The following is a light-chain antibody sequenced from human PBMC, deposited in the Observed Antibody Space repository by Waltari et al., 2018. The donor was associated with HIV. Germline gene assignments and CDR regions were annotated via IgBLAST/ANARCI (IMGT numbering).Light chain of an antibody. CDR2: EVI. CDR3: SSYAGSKVV. V-gene: IGLV2-8*01. Sequence: QSALTQPPSASGSPGQSVTISCTGTSSDVGAYNYVSWYQQHPGKAPKLMIYEVIKRPSGVPDRFSGSKSGNAASLTVSGLQAEDEADYYCSSYAGSKVVFGGGTRLTVL. CDR1: SSDVGAYNY. J-gene: IGLJ2*01.